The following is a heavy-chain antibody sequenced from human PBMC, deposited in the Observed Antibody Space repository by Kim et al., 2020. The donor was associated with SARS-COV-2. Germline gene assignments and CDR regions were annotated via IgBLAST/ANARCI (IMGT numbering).Heavy chain of an antibody. CDR1: RFTFINYA. D-gene: IGHD6-13*01. CDR3: AKFRSAAGTWDFDS. J-gene: IGHJ4*02. CDR2: ISGSGDST. Sequence: GGSLRLSCAASRFTFINYAMSWVRQAPGKGLEWVSAISGSGDSTYYADSVKGRFTISRDNSKNTLYLQMNSLRAEDTAVYYCAKFRSAAGTWDFDSWGQGTLGTVSS. V-gene: IGHV3-23*01.